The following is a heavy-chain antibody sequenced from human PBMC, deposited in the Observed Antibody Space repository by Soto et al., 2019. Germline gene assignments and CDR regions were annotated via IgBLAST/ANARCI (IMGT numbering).Heavy chain of an antibody. CDR2: ISGSGGST. V-gene: IGHV3-23*01. J-gene: IGHJ4*02. Sequence: GGSLRLSCAASGFTFSSYAMSWVRQAPGKGLEWVSAISGSGGSTYYADSVKGRFTISRDNSKNTLYLQMNSLRAEDTAVYYCAKFQGALRRLSSIASQGGSDYWGQGTLVTVSS. CDR3: AKFQGALRRLSSIASQGGSDY. D-gene: IGHD6-6*01. CDR1: GFTFSSYA.